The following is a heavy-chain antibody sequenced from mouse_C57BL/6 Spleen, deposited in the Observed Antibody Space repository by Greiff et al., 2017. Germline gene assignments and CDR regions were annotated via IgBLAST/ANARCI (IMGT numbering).Heavy chain of an antibody. V-gene: IGHV1-64*01. D-gene: IGHD2-12*01. CDR1: GYTFTSYW. CDR3: ASNTYVDGCDMDV. Sequence: QVQLMESGAELVKPGASVKFSCKASGYTFTSYWMHWVKQTPGQGLEWIGMIRANSGSTNYTEKFKSKSTLTVDKSSSTAYMQLSSLTSEDSAVYCCASNTYVDGCDMDVWGKGTSVTVSS. CDR2: IRANSGST. J-gene: IGHJ4*01.